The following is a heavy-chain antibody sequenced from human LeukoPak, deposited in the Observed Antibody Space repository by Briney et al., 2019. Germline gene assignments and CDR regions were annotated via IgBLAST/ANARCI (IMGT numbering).Heavy chain of an antibody. CDR2: FDPEDGET. Sequence: ASVKVSCKVSGYTLTELSMHWVRQAPGNGLEWMGGFDPEDGETIYAQKFQGRVTMTEDTSTDTAYMELSSLRSEDTAVYYCARGRGSGTNHWYFDLWGRGALVTVSS. CDR1: GYTLTELS. V-gene: IGHV1-24*01. CDR3: ARGRGSGTNHWYFDL. D-gene: IGHD1-7*01. J-gene: IGHJ2*01.